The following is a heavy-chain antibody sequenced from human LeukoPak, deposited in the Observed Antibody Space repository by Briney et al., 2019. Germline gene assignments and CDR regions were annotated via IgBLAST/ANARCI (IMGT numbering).Heavy chain of an antibody. Sequence: PSETLSLTCTVSGGSISSYYWSWIRQPPGKGLEWIGYIYYSGSTNYNPSLKSRVTISVDTSKNQFSLKLSSVTAADTAVYCCARGVKYSYGLLFDYWGQGTLVTVSS. CDR1: GGSISSYY. J-gene: IGHJ4*02. V-gene: IGHV4-59*01. D-gene: IGHD5-18*01. CDR3: ARGVKYSYGLLFDY. CDR2: IYYSGST.